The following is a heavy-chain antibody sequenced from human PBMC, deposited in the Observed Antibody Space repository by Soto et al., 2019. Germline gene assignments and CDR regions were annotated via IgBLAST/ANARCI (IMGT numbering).Heavy chain of an antibody. CDR2: MNPNSGNT. Sequence: ASVKVSCKASGYTFTSYDINWVRQATGQGLEWMGWMNPNSGNTGYAQKFQGRVTMTRNTSISTAYMELSSLRSEDTAVYYCARDREVEQWLTDWGQGTLVTVSS. CDR3: ARDREVEQWLTD. CDR1: GYTFTSYD. V-gene: IGHV1-8*01. D-gene: IGHD6-19*01. J-gene: IGHJ4*02.